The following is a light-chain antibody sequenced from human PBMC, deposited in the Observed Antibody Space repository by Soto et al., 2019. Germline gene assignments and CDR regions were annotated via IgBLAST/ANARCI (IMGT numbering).Light chain of an antibody. Sequence: IQMTQSPSTLSGSVGDRVTITCRASQTISSWLAWYQQKPGKGPKLLIYKASTLKSGVTSRFSGSGSGTEFSITISSMLQAEFATVYCQHQNSYSEAFGQGTKVDIK. CDR3: QHQNSYSEA. CDR2: KAS. J-gene: IGKJ1*01. CDR1: QTISSW. V-gene: IGKV1-5*03.